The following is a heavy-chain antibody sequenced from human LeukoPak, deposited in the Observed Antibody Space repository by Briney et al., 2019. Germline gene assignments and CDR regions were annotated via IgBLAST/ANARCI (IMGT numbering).Heavy chain of an antibody. D-gene: IGHD1-26*01. CDR3: AKKGGSYHEEYYFDY. CDR2: ISYDGSNK. V-gene: IGHV3-30*18. J-gene: IGHJ4*02. CDR1: GFTFSSYG. Sequence: PGGSLRLSCAASGFTFSSYGMHWVRQAPGKGLEWVAVISYDGSNKYYADSVKGRFTISRDNSKNTLYLQTNSLRAEDTAVYYCAKKGGSYHEEYYFDYWGQGTLVTVSS.